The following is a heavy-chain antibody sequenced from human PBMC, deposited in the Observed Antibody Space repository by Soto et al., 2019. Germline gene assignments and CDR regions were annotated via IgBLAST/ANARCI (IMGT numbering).Heavy chain of an antibody. CDR2: INPSSGGS. Sequence: QVQLAQSGAEVKKPGASVKVSCKASGYIFTTYYMHWVRQAPGQGLEWLGVINPSSGGSTYAQKFQGRVTMTRDTSTSTVDMELSSLRSEDTAIYYCAREGTIPLGYYGMDVW. V-gene: IGHV1-46*01. CDR1: GYIFTTYY. J-gene: IGHJ6*01. CDR3: AREGTIPLGYYGMDV. D-gene: IGHD2-21*01.